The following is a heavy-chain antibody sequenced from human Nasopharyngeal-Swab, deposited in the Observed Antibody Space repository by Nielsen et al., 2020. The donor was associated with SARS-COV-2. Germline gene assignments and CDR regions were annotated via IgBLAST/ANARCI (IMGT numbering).Heavy chain of an antibody. CDR2: IWYDGSNK. CDR3: ATSGQWLASYNDAFDI. CDR1: GFTFSSYG. V-gene: IGHV3-33*01. Sequence: GESLKISCAASGFTFSSYGMHWVRQAPGQGPEWVAVIWYDGSNKYYADSVKGRFTISRDNSKNTLYLQMNSLRAEDTAVYYCATSGQWLASYNDAFDIWGQGTMVTVSS. J-gene: IGHJ3*02. D-gene: IGHD6-19*01.